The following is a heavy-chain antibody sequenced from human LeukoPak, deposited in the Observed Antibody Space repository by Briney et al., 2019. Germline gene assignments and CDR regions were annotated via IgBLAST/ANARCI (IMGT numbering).Heavy chain of an antibody. CDR2: ISYSGDI. CDR3: ARERHGHPFDS. Sequence: SETLSLTCTVSGGSITSDYWTWIRQPPGKGLEWIGYISYSGDINYNPSLSSRVTISRDTSTNHFSLNLRSVTAADTAVYYCARERHGHPFDSWGQGALVTVSS. J-gene: IGHJ4*02. V-gene: IGHV4-59*01. CDR1: GGSITSDY.